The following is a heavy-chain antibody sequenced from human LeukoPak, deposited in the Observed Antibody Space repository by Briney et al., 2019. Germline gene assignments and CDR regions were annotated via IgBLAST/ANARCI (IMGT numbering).Heavy chain of an antibody. V-gene: IGHV4-38-2*01. CDR3: ARNRSVTTTPDFDH. D-gene: IGHD4-17*01. CDR1: GYSIRSGDY. CDR2: IYHSGST. Sequence: SETLSLTCAVSGYSIRSGDYCGWIRQSPGKGLEWIGSIYHSGSTHYNPSLKSRVTISVDTSKNQFSLMLTSVTAADTAVYYCARNRSVTTTPDFDHWGQGTLVTVSS. J-gene: IGHJ4*02.